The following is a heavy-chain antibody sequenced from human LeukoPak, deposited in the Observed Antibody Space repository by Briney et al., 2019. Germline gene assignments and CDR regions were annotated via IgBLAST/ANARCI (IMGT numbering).Heavy chain of an antibody. CDR3: AKPADYYGSGSYYAFDY. J-gene: IGHJ4*02. Sequence: GGSLRLSCAASGFTFSSYAMSWVRQAPGKGLEWVSAISGSGGSTYYADSVKGRFTISRDNSKNTLYLQMNSLRAEDTAVYYCAKPADYYGSGSYYAFDYWGQGTLVTVSS. V-gene: IGHV3-23*01. D-gene: IGHD3-10*01. CDR1: GFTFSSYA. CDR2: ISGSGGST.